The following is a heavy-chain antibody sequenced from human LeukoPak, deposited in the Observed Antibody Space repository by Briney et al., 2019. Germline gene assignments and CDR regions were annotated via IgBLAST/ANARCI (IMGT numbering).Heavy chain of an antibody. V-gene: IGHV3-23*01. D-gene: IGHD3-9*01. Sequence: PGGSLRLSCSASGFTFGNYAVSWVRQAPGKGLEWVSSISASGAGTYYAGSVKGRFTISRDNSKNTVYLQMNSLRAKDTAVYYCARDVDYYDIVTGYYQHFGMDVWGQGTTVTVSS. J-gene: IGHJ6*02. CDR2: ISASGAGT. CDR3: ARDVDYYDIVTGYYQHFGMDV. CDR1: GFTFGNYA.